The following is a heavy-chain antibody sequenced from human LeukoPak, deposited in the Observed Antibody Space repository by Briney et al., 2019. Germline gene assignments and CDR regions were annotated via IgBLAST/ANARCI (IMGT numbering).Heavy chain of an antibody. J-gene: IGHJ4*02. CDR3: AKERTVVTHFDY. V-gene: IGHV3-30-3*01. CDR2: ISYEGSNK. D-gene: IGHD4-23*01. CDR1: GFTFSSYA. Sequence: PGRSLRLSCAASGFTFSSYAMHWVRQAPGKGLEGGAVISYEGSNKHYADSVKGRFTISRDTSKNTLYLQMNSLRAEDTAVYYCAKERTVVTHFDYWGQGTLVTVSS.